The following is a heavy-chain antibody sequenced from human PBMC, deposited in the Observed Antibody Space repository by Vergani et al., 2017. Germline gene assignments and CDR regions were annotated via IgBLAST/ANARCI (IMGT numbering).Heavy chain of an antibody. CDR2: IIPIFGTA. J-gene: IGHJ4*02. CDR3: ASPQVRGSGSYYAPFDY. Sequence: QVQLVQSGSELKKPGASVKVSCKASGGTFSSYAISWVRQAPGQGLEWMGGIIPIFGTANYAQKFQGRVTITADESTSTAYMELSSLRSEDTAVYYCASPQVRGSGSYYAPFDYWGQGTLVTVSS. V-gene: IGHV1-69*01. CDR1: GGTFSSYA. D-gene: IGHD3-10*01.